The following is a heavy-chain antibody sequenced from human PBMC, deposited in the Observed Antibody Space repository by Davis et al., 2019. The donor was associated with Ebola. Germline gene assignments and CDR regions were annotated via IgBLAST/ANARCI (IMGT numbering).Heavy chain of an antibody. J-gene: IGHJ6*02. Sequence: ASVKVSCKASGNKFSNYGFTWVRQAPGQGLEWMGWISAYNGDTKYAANFQGRVTMTTDTSTTTTYMELRSLTSDDTAVYYCARGADYCGPARCYFYYYHGMDVWGQGTMVTVSS. V-gene: IGHV1-18*01. CDR3: ARGADYCGPARCYFYYYHGMDV. D-gene: IGHD2-21*01. CDR1: GNKFSNYG. CDR2: ISAYNGDT.